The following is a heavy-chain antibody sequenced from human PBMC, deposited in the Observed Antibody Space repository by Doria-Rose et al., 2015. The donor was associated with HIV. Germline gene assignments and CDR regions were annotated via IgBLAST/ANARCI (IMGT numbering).Heavy chain of an antibody. D-gene: IGHD3-3*01. CDR3: TKSYNNFWSGSYYDY. V-gene: IGHV3-49*04. J-gene: IGHJ4*02. Sequence: VQLVQSGGGLVQPGRSLRLSCRVFGFTFADSAINWVRQAPGKGLEWLGFIRSKAYGGTTEYAASLKDRFTISRDDSNTIAYLHMNSPKTEDTAVYFCTKSYNNFWSGSYYDYWGPGTLVTVSS. CDR2: IRSKAYGGTT. CDR1: GFTFADSA.